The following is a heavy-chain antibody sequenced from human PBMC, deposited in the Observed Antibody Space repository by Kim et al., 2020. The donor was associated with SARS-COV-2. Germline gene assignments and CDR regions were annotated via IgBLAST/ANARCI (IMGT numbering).Heavy chain of an antibody. CDR3: ARGYGSGSPYGMDV. J-gene: IGHJ6*02. Sequence: TPSSMGRVTISVDRSKNQFSLKLGSVTAADTAVYYCARGYGSGSPYGMDVWGQGTTVTVSS. D-gene: IGHD3-10*01. V-gene: IGHV4-30-2*01.